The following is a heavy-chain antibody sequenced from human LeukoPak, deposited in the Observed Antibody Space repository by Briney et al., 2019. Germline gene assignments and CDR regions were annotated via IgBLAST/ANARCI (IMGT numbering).Heavy chain of an antibody. CDR2: IYRSVST. CDR1: GYSISSGYY. J-gene: IGHJ4*02. V-gene: IGHV4-38-2*02. Sequence: SETPSLTCAVSGYSISSGYYWGWIRQPPGKGLEGIGSIYRSVSTYYNPSLKRRVTISVDTSKNQFSLKLSSVTAADTAVYYCARDPDDYGDYEGWGQGTLVTVSS. D-gene: IGHD4-17*01. CDR3: ARDPDDYGDYEG.